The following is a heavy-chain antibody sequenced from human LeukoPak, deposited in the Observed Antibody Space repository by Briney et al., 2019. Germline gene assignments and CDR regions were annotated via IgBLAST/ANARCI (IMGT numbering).Heavy chain of an antibody. V-gene: IGHV3-74*01. CDR1: GFTFSDFG. CDR2: INSGGTVT. CDR3: ARRGYHAYYRDY. D-gene: IGHD5-18*01. J-gene: IGHJ4*02. Sequence: GGSLRLSCAASGFTFSDFGMHWVRQAPGKGLVWVSRINSGGTVTNYADSVKGRLTISRDNAKNTLYLQMNSLRADDTAVYYCARRGYHAYYRDYWGQGSLVTVSS.